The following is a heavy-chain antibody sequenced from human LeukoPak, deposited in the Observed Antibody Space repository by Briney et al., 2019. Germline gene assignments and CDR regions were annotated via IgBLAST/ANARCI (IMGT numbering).Heavy chain of an antibody. D-gene: IGHD4-23*01. J-gene: IGHJ1*01. V-gene: IGHV1-8*03. CDR3: ARGAPADYGGNQEYFQH. CDR2: MNPNSGNT. Sequence: RASVKVSCKASGYTFTSYDINWVRQATGQGLEWMGWMNPNSGNTGYAQKFQGRVTITRNTSISTAYMELSSLRSEDTAVYYCARGAPADYGGNQEYFQHWGQGTLVTVSS. CDR1: GYTFTSYD.